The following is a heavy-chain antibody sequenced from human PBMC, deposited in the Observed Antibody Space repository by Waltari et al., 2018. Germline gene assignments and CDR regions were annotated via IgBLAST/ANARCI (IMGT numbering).Heavy chain of an antibody. D-gene: IGHD3-22*01. J-gene: IGHJ3*02. Sequence: QVQLQESGPGLVKPSETLSLTCTVSGGSISSYYWSWIRQPAGKGLEWIGRIYTSGSTNYNPSLKSRVTMSVDTSKNQFSLKLSSVTAADTAVYYCARDVWEGDSSGYYYDVAFDIWGQGTMVTVSS. V-gene: IGHV4-4*07. CDR2: IYTSGST. CDR3: ARDVWEGDSSGYYYDVAFDI. CDR1: GGSISSYY.